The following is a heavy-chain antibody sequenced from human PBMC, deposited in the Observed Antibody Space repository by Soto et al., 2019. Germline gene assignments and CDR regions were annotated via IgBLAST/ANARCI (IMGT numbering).Heavy chain of an antibody. CDR1: GGTFSSYA. V-gene: IGHV1-69*13. D-gene: IGHD3-10*01. Sequence: ASVKVSCKASGGTFSSYAISWVRQAPGQGLEWMGGIIPIFGTANYAQKFQGRVTITADESTSTAYMELSSLRSEDTAVYYCVFNHLHGVRVVITYFDYWGQGTLVTVSS. CDR2: IIPIFGTA. J-gene: IGHJ4*02. CDR3: VFNHLHGVRVVITYFDY.